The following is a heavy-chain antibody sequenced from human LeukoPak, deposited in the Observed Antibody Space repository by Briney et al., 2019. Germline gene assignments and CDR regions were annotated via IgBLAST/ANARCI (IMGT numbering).Heavy chain of an antibody. V-gene: IGHV4-4*09. J-gene: IGHJ6*02. D-gene: IGHD1-20*01. Sequence: PSETLSLTCAVSGVSISPYYWAWIRQPPGKGLEWIGYIHTSGSNNQYPSLKSRVTISVDKSKNHFSLRLTSVTAADTAVYYCARPYNWNDEDYYGMDVWGQGTTVTVSS. CDR1: GVSISPYY. CDR2: IHTSGSN. CDR3: ARPYNWNDEDYYGMDV.